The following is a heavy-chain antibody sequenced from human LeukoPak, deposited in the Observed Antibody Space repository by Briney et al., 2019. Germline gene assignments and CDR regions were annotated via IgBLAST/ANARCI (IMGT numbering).Heavy chain of an antibody. Sequence: SETLSLTCPVSGGSISSSSYYWGWIRQPPGKGLEWIGSIYYSGCTYYNPSLKSRVTISVDTSKNQFSLKLSSVTAADTAVYYCARTLRDIVVVVAASFSAFDIWGQGTMVTVSS. V-gene: IGHV4-39*01. J-gene: IGHJ3*02. CDR2: IYYSGCT. CDR1: GGSISSSSYY. CDR3: ARTLRDIVVVVAASFSAFDI. D-gene: IGHD2-15*01.